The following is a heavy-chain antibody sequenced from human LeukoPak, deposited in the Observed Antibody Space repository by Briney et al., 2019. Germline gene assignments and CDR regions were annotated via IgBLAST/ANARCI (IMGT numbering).Heavy chain of an antibody. J-gene: IGHJ4*02. CDR1: GGSISSYY. D-gene: IGHD6-13*01. Sequence: SETLSLTCTVSGGSISSYYWSWIRQPAGKGLEWIGRIYTSGSTNYNPSLTSRVTMSVDTSKNQFSLKLSSVTAADTAVYYCASGHSSSWAADYWGQGTLVTVSS. V-gene: IGHV4-4*07. CDR2: IYTSGST. CDR3: ASGHSSSWAADY.